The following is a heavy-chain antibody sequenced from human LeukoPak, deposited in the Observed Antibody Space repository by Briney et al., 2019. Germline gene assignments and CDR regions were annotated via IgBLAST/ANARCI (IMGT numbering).Heavy chain of an antibody. Sequence: GGSLRLSCAASGFPFSTYGIHWVRQAPGKGLEWVAFIRNDGSNKYYADSVKGRFTISRDNSKNTLYLQMNGLRPEDTAVYYCAKIIGGGYYYYYMDVWGKGTTVTVSS. V-gene: IGHV3-30*02. CDR3: AKIIGGGYYYYYMDV. CDR2: IRNDGSNK. D-gene: IGHD3-10*01. J-gene: IGHJ6*03. CDR1: GFPFSTYG.